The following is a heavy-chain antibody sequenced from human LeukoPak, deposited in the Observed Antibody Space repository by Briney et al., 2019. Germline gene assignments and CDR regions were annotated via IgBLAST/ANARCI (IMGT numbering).Heavy chain of an antibody. CDR2: ISGSGGTT. CDR3: AKDGDSSGYHYPPSNFDY. CDR1: GFTFSNYA. D-gene: IGHD3-22*01. Sequence: PGGSLRLSCAATGFTFSNYAMGWVRQAPGKGLEWVSTISGSGGTTYHADSVKGRFTISRDNSKNTLYLQMNSLRAEDTAVYYCAKDGDSSGYHYPPSNFDYGGQGTLVTVSS. J-gene: IGHJ4*02. V-gene: IGHV3-23*01.